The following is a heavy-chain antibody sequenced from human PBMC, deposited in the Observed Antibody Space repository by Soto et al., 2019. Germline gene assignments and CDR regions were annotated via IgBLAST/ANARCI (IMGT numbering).Heavy chain of an antibody. CDR1: GYTFFTYD. J-gene: IGHJ5*02. D-gene: IGHD5-12*01. CDR3: ARHHGPTTSENWFDP. CDR2: ISTYSGDT. V-gene: IGHV1-18*01. Sequence: QVHLVQSGVEVKTPGASVKVSCQASGYTFFTYDISWVRQATGQGLEWMGWISTYSGDTKYAQKFQGRVTMTTDTSTTTAYLERRSLRSYDAAVYYCARHHGPTTSENWFDPLGQGTLGTVSS.